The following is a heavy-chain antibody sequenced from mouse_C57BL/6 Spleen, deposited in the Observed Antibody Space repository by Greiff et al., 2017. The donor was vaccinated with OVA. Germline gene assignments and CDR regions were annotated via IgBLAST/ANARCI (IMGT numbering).Heavy chain of an antibody. CDR2: IDTSDSET. J-gene: IGHJ1*03. V-gene: IGHV1-52*01. CDR1: GYTFTSYW. D-gene: IGHD2-2*01. CDR3: AHYGYDRGYFDV. Sequence: QVHVKQPGAELVRPGSSVKLSCKASGYTFTSYWMHWVKQRPIQGLEWIGNIDTSDSETHYNQKFKDKATLTVDKSSSTAYMQLSSLTSEDSAVYYCAHYGYDRGYFDVWGTGTTVTVSS.